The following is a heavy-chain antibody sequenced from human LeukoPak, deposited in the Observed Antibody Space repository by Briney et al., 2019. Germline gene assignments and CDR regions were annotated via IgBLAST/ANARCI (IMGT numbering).Heavy chain of an antibody. CDR2: IYRGGST. CDR3: AVPQVIHLWLGPDY. D-gene: IGHD5-18*01. CDR1: GFTVSSNY. V-gene: IGHV3-66*01. J-gene: IGHJ4*02. Sequence: GGSLRLSCAASGFTVSSNYMSWVRQAPGKGLEWDSVIYRGGSTYYAASVKGRFTISRDNSKNTLYLQMNSLRAEDTAVYYCAVPQVIHLWLGPDYWGQGTLVTVSS.